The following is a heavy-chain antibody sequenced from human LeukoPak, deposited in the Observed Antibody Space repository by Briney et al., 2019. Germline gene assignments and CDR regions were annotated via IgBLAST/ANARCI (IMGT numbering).Heavy chain of an antibody. CDR2: MNPNTGNT. D-gene: IGHD2-2*01. CDR1: GYTFTSYD. Sequence: ASVKVSCKASGYTFTSYDVNWVRQAPGQGLEWMGWMNPNTGNTGYAQKFQGRVTLTRSTSISTAYMELSSLKSEDTAVFYCATDLGYCSSTSCSKYYMDVWGKGTTVTVSS. CDR3: ATDLGYCSSTSCSKYYMDV. V-gene: IGHV1-8*01. J-gene: IGHJ6*03.